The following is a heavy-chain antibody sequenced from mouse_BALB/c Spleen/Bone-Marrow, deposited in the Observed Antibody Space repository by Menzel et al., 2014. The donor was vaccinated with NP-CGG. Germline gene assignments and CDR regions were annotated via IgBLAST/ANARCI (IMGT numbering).Heavy chain of an antibody. CDR3: AREKYSNYYAMDY. V-gene: IGHV2-6-7*01. D-gene: IGHD2-5*01. CDR1: RNSLTGYG. J-gene: IGHJ4*01. CDR2: IWRDGST. Sequence: ESGPHPSPTSQSLTITCTGKRNSLTGYGVNWVRQPPGKGLEWLGMIWRDGSTDYNSALKSRLSISRDNSKSQVFLKMNSLQTDDTARYYCAREKYSNYYAMDYFGHATSATIS.